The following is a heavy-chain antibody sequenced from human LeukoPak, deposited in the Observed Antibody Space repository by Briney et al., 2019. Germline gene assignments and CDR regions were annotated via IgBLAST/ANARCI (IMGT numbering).Heavy chain of an antibody. Sequence: PSETLSLTCAVYGGSFSGYYWSWIRQPPGKGLEWIGEINHSGSTNYNPSLKSRVTISVDTSKNQFSLKLSSVTAADTAVYYCARHGDWGRYYFDYWGQGTLVTVSS. CDR2: INHSGST. CDR3: ARHGDWGRYYFDY. V-gene: IGHV4-34*01. CDR1: GGSFSGYY. D-gene: IGHD2-21*01. J-gene: IGHJ4*02.